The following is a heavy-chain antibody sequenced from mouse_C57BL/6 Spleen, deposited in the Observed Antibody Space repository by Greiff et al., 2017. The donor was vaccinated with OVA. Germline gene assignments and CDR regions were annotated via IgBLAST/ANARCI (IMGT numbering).Heavy chain of an antibody. CDR2: INPNNGGT. CDR3: ARHYGTRYWYFDV. CDR1: GYTFTDYY. Sequence: VQLQQSGPELVKPGASVKISCKASGYTFTDYYMNWVKQSHGKSLEWIGDINPNNGGTSYNQKFKGKATLTVDKSSSTAYMELRSLTSEDSAVYYCARHYGTRYWYFDVWGTGTTVTVSS. D-gene: IGHD1-1*01. V-gene: IGHV1-26*01. J-gene: IGHJ1*03.